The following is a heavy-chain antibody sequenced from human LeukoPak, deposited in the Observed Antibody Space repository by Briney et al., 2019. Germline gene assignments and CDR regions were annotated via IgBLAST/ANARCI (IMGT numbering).Heavy chain of an antibody. Sequence: PGGSLRLSCAASGFTFSSYAMSWVRQAPGKGLEWVSAISGSGGSTYYADSVKGRFTISRDNSKNTLYLQMNSLRAEDTAVYYCAKDQGAYSGYDPFDYWGQGTLVTVSS. J-gene: IGHJ4*02. CDR1: GFTFSSYA. CDR2: ISGSGGST. CDR3: AKDQGAYSGYDPFDY. D-gene: IGHD5-12*01. V-gene: IGHV3-23*01.